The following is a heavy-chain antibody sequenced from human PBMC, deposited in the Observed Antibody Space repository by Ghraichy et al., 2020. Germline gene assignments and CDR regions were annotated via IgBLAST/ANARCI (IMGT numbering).Heavy chain of an antibody. CDR3: ARGPWGREGYYGVSYGMDV. V-gene: IGHV4-34*01. Sequence: SETLSLTCAVHGESFNGYYWTWIRQPPGKGLEWIGEVHYSGNTNYDPSLRSRVTISVDTSKKEFSLRLTAVTPADTALYYCARGPWGREGYYGVSYGMDVWGQGTTVTVSS. D-gene: IGHD3-16*01. CDR2: VHYSGNT. J-gene: IGHJ6*02. CDR1: GESFNGYY.